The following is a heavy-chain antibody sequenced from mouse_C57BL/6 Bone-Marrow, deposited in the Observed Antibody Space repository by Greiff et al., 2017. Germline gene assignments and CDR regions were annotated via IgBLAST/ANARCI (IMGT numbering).Heavy chain of an antibody. CDR1: GYAFSSSC. Sequence: QVQLQQSGPELVKPGASVKISCKASGYAFSSSCMNWVKQRPGKGLEWIGRIYPGDGDTNYNGKFKGKATLTADKSSSTAYMQLSSLTSEDSAVYFCARGMHYGSSVDYAMDYWGQGTSVTVSS. D-gene: IGHD1-1*01. V-gene: IGHV1-82*01. J-gene: IGHJ4*01. CDR2: IYPGDGDT. CDR3: ARGMHYGSSVDYAMDY.